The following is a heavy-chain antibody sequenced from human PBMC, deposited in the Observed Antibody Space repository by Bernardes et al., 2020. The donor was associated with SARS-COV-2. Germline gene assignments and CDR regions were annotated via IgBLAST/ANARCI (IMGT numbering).Heavy chain of an antibody. CDR2: INTNTGNP. CDR3: ARDPDLYSSNLDYFQH. D-gene: IGHD6-13*01. V-gene: IGHV7-4-1*02. J-gene: IGHJ1*01. Sequence: ASVKVSCKASGYIFTTYAMNWVRQAPGQGLEWMGWINTNTGNPTYGQGFTGRFVFSMDTSVSTAYLQINGLKAEDTAVYFCARDPDLYSSNLDYFQHWGQGTLVTVSS. CDR1: GYIFTTYA.